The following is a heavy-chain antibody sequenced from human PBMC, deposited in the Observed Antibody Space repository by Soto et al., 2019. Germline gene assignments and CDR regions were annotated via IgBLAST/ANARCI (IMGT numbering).Heavy chain of an antibody. CDR1: GGSFSGYY. Sequence: SETLSLTCAVYGGSFSGYYWSWIRQPPGKGLEWIGEINHSGSTNYNPSLKSRVTISVDTSKNQFSLKLSSVTAADTAVYYCARAGGTVVTVRYYFDYWGQGTLVTVSS. V-gene: IGHV4-34*01. J-gene: IGHJ4*02. CDR3: ARAGGTVVTVRYYFDY. CDR2: INHSGST. D-gene: IGHD2-15*01.